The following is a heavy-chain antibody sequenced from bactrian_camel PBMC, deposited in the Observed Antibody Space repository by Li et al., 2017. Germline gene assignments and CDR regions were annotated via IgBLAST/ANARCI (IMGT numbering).Heavy chain of an antibody. CDR1: GFIFKNTF. CDR2: INPAGDMT. J-gene: IGHJ4*01. V-gene: IGHV3S40*01. CDR3: TTGDRDRQFLP. Sequence: VQLVESGGDLVQPGGSLRLSCAASGFIFKNTFMRWVRQVPGKEIEWLSVINPAGDMTYYVDSVKGRFTISRDNIKNIVYLDLSSLKTEDTAMYYCTTGDRDRQFLPRGQGTQVTVS.